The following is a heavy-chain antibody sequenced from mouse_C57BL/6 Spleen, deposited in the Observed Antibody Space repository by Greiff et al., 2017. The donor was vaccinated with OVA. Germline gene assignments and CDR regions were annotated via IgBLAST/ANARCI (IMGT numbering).Heavy chain of an antibody. V-gene: IGHV1-82*01. J-gene: IGHJ2*01. CDR3: AREGVTVFDY. D-gene: IGHD2-1*01. CDR1: GYAFSSSW. CDR2: IYPGDGDT. Sequence: QVQLQQSGPELVKPGASVKISCKASGYAFSSSWMNWVKQRPGKGLEWIGRIYPGDGDTNYNGKFKGKATLTADKSSSTAYMQLSSLTSEDSAVYFCAREGVTVFDYWGQGTTLTVSS.